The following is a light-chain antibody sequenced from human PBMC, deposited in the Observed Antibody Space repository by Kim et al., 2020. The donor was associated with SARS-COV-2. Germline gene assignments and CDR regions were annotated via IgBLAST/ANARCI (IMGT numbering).Light chain of an antibody. CDR1: SLRRYY. CDR3: NSRDSSGNSYV. CDR2: GKN. J-gene: IGLJ1*01. Sequence: SSELTQDPAVSVALGQTVRITCQGDSLRRYYASWYQQKPGQAPVFVIYGKNNRPSGIPDRFSGSSSGNTASMTITGAQAEDEADYYCNSRDSSGNSYVFG. V-gene: IGLV3-19*01.